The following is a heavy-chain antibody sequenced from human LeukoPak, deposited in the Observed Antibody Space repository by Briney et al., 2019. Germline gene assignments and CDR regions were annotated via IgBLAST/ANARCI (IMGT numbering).Heavy chain of an antibody. CDR1: GGTFSSYA. V-gene: IGHV1-69*13. D-gene: IGHD2-15*01. CDR2: IIPIFGTA. CDR3: TRDAWSEYCSGGSCYRDWFDP. J-gene: IGHJ5*02. Sequence: SVKVSCKASGGTFSSYAISWVRQAPGQGLEWMGGIIPIFGTANYAQKFQGRVTITADESTSTAYMELSSLRSEDTAMYYCTRDAWSEYCSGGSCYRDWFDPWGQGTLVTVSS.